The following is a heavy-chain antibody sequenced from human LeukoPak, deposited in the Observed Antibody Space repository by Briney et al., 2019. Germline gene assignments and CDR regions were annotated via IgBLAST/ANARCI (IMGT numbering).Heavy chain of an antibody. CDR3: ARGRDYGGNSGRAFDI. V-gene: IGHV3-48*02. CDR1: GFTFSSYN. J-gene: IGHJ3*02. Sequence: GGSLRLSCAASGFTFSSYNMNWVRQAPGKGLEWVSYVSSSSSTLNYVDSVKGRFTISRDNAKNSLFLQMNSLRDEDTAVYYCARGRDYGGNSGRAFDIWGQGTMVTVSS. CDR2: VSSSSSTL. D-gene: IGHD4-23*01.